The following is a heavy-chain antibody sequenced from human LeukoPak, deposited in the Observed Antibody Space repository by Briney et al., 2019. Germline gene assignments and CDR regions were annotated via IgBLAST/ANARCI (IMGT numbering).Heavy chain of an antibody. J-gene: IGHJ4*02. D-gene: IGHD3-9*01. Sequence: GGSLRLSCAASGFTFSSYAMSWVRQAPGKGLEWVSGISGSGGNTYYADSVKGRFTISRDNSKNTLYLQMSSLRAEDTAVYYCAKEAVDYDILTGYYTTGYFDYWGQGTLVTVSS. CDR3: AKEAVDYDILTGYYTTGYFDY. V-gene: IGHV3-23*01. CDR1: GFTFSSYA. CDR2: ISGSGGNT.